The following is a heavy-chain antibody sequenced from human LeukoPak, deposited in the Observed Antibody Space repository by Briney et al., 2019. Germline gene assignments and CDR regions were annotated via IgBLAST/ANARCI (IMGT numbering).Heavy chain of an antibody. V-gene: IGHV3-23*01. J-gene: IGHJ4*02. Sequence: PGGSLRLSCAASGFTFSSYAMSWVRQAPGQGLDWVSGISNSGVSTYHADSVKGRFTISRDNSKNMLYLQMNSLRAEDTAVYYCAKAQRRSRDFIDYWGQGTLVTVSS. CDR3: AKAQRRSRDFIDY. CDR1: GFTFSSYA. D-gene: IGHD3-3*01. CDR2: ISNSGVST.